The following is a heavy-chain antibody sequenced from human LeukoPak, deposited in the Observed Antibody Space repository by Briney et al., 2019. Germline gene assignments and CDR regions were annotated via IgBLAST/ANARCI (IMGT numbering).Heavy chain of an antibody. CDR1: GDSISSYY. J-gene: IGHJ4*02. CDR2: IYHSGST. Sequence: KTSETLSLTCTVSGDSISSYYWSWIRQHPGKGLGWIGYIYHSGSTNYNPSLKSRVTISADTSKDQFSLKLASVTAADTAVYYCATGYSSTWYYFDYWGQGTLVTVSS. V-gene: IGHV4-59*01. CDR3: ATGYSSTWYYFDY. D-gene: IGHD6-13*01.